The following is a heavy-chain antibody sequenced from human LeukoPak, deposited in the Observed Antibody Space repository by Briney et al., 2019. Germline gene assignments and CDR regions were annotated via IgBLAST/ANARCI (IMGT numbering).Heavy chain of an antibody. J-gene: IGHJ4*02. CDR2: ISVSTSYI. CDR1: AFTFRTYS. Sequence: GGSLRLSCVASAFTFRTYSMHWVCQAPGKGLEWVSSISVSTSYIYYADSVRGRFTISRDNAKNSLYLQMSSLRAEDTAVYYCARGSDFVWGSYRPYFDYWGQGTLVTVSS. V-gene: IGHV3-21*01. D-gene: IGHD3-16*02. CDR3: ARGSDFVWGSYRPYFDY.